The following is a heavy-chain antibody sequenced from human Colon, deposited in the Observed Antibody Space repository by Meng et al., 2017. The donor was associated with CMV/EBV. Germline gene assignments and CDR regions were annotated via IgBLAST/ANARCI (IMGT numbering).Heavy chain of an antibody. V-gene: IGHV4-59*01. CDR3: ARDNGDYYYGMDV. J-gene: IGHJ6*02. CDR1: GDSINDYY. D-gene: IGHD3-16*02. CDR2: IYYSGST. Sequence: SETLSLTCTVSGDSINDYYWSWIRQSPGKGLEWIGYIYYSGSTHYNPSLEGRVDISIDTSRKHFSLKMTSVTAADTATYYCARDNGDYYYGMDVWGQGTLVTVSS.